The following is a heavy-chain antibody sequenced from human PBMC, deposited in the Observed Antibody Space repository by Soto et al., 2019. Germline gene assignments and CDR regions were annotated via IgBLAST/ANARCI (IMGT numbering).Heavy chain of an antibody. Sequence: QVQLQQWGAGLLKPSETLSLTCAVYGGSFSGYYWSWIRQPPGKGLEWIGEINHSGSTNYNPSLKSRVTISVDTSKNQFSLKLSSVTDADTAVYYCARQYCSGGSCYSVGYYYFDYWGQGTLVTVSS. CDR3: ARQYCSGGSCYSVGYYYFDY. D-gene: IGHD2-15*01. V-gene: IGHV4-34*01. CDR2: INHSGST. J-gene: IGHJ4*02. CDR1: GGSFSGYY.